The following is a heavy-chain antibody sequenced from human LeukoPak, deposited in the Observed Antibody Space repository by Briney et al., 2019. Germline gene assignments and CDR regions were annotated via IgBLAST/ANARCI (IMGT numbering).Heavy chain of an antibody. CDR3: AKGGSKVVVAATNYYYGMDV. D-gene: IGHD2-15*01. CDR2: INTYGSST. CDR1: GFTFSSYW. V-gene: IGHV3-74*01. J-gene: IGHJ6*02. Sequence: GGSLRLSCAASGFTFSSYWMHWVRQAPGKGLVWVTRINTYGSSTTYADSVKGRFTISRDNSKNSLYLQMNSLRAEDTALYYCAKGGSKVVVAATNYYYGMDVWGQGTTVTVSS.